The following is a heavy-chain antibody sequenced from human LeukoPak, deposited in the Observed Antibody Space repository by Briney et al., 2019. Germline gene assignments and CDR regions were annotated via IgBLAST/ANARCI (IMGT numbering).Heavy chain of an antibody. CDR1: GGSISSYY. CDR3: AGDQLYCSSSSCRNLGWFDP. Sequence: SETLSLTCTVSGGSISSYYWSWIRQPAGKGLEWIGRIYTSGSTNYNPSLKSRVTMSVDTSKNQFSLRLISVTAADTAVYYCAGDQLYCSSSSCRNLGWFDPWGQGTLVTVSS. D-gene: IGHD2-2*01. V-gene: IGHV4-4*07. J-gene: IGHJ5*02. CDR2: IYTSGST.